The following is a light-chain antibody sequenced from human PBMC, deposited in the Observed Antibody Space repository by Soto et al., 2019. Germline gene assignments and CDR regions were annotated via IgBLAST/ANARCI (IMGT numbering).Light chain of an antibody. V-gene: IGKV3-15*01. CDR2: GAS. Sequence: EIVMTQSPATLSVSPGERATLSCRASQGVSSNLAWYQQKPGQAPRLLIYGASTRATGIPARFSGSGSGTEFTLTISSLQSEDFAVYYCQQYNNRPPWTFGQGTKVEIK. CDR1: QGVSSN. J-gene: IGKJ1*01. CDR3: QQYNNRPPWT.